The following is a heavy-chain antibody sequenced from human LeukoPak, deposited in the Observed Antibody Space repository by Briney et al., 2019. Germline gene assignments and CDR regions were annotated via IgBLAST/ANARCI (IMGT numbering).Heavy chain of an antibody. CDR2: IKQDGSEK. V-gene: IGHV3-7*01. Sequence: GGSLRLSCAASGFTFSSYWMSWVRQAPGKGLEWVANIKQDGSEKYYVDSVKGRFTISRDNAKNSLYLQMNSLRAEDTAVYYCARERLRGLVAFDIWGQGTMVTVSS. D-gene: IGHD5-12*01. J-gene: IGHJ3*02. CDR3: ARERLRGLVAFDI. CDR1: GFTFSSYW.